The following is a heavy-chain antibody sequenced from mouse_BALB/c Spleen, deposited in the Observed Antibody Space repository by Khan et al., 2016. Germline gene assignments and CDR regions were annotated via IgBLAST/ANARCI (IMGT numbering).Heavy chain of an antibody. D-gene: IGHD3-2*01. CDR1: GYSITSDYA. J-gene: IGHJ3*01. CDR3: ARRGTARATPFAY. Sequence: QLEESGPGLVKPSQSLSLTCTVTGYSITSDYAWNWIRQFPGNKLEWMGYISYSGSTSYNPSLKSRISITRDTSKNQFFLQLNSVTTEDTATYYCARRGTARATPFAYWGQGTLVTVSA. V-gene: IGHV3-2*02. CDR2: ISYSGST.